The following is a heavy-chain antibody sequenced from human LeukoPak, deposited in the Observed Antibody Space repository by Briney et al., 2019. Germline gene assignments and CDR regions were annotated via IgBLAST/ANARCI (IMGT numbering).Heavy chain of an antibody. D-gene: IGHD3-10*01. J-gene: IGHJ5*02. CDR2: ISGSGGST. V-gene: IGHV3-23*01. CDR3: AKDRLYGSGSPDDWFDP. CDR1: GITLSNYG. Sequence: GGSLRLSCVVSGITLSNYGMSWVHQAPGKGLEWVSAISGSGGSTYYADSVKGRFTISRDNSKNTLYLQMNSLRAEDTAVYYCAKDRLYGSGSPDDWFDPWGQGTLVTVSS.